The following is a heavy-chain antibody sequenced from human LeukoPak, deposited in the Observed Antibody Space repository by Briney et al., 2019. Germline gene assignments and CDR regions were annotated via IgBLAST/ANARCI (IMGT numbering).Heavy chain of an antibody. CDR3: AKLRSVAGTVWYFDY. Sequence: GGSLRLSCAASGFTFDDYAMHWVRQAPGKGLEWVSGISWNSGSIGYADSVKGRFTISRDNSKNTLYLQMNSLRAEDTAVYYCAKLRSVAGTVWYFDYWGQGTLVTVSS. CDR1: GFTFDDYA. CDR2: ISWNSGSI. J-gene: IGHJ4*02. D-gene: IGHD6-19*01. V-gene: IGHV3-9*01.